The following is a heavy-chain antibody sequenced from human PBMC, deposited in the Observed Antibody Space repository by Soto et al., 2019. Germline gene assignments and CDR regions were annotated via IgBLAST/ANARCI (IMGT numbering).Heavy chain of an antibody. J-gene: IGHJ4*02. CDR3: AKGRGGSGSLTPRVDF. CDR2: ISGGGDTT. CDR1: GFTFNNYA. Sequence: EVQLLESGGGLVQPGGSLRLSCAASGFTFNNYAMTWVRQAPGKGLEWVSAISGGGDTTSYADSVKGRLTVSRDGSKNTLYLQMSSLRAEDTALHHCAKGRGGSGSLTPRVDFWGQGTLVTVSS. V-gene: IGHV3-23*01. D-gene: IGHD3-10*01.